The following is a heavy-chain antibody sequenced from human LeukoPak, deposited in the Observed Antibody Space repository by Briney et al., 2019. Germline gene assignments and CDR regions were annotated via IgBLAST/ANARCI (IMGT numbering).Heavy chain of an antibody. CDR3: ARELRIVDTTMLNYYYYYYMDV. Sequence: GGSLRLSCAASGFTVSNNYMNWVRQAPGKGLEWVSGIYSGATTYYADSVKGGFTISRDNSKNTLSLQMNSLRAEDTDVYYCARELRIVDTTMLNYYYYYYMDVWGKGTTVTVSS. CDR1: GFTVSNNY. D-gene: IGHD5-18*01. J-gene: IGHJ6*03. V-gene: IGHV3-53*01. CDR2: IYSGATT.